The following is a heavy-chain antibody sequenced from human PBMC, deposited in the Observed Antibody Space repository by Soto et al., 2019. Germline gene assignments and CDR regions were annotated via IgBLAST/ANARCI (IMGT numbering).Heavy chain of an antibody. D-gene: IGHD5-18*01. CDR1: GFTFSSYA. V-gene: IGHV3-23*01. J-gene: IGHJ4*02. CDR2: ISGSGGST. Sequence: GGSLRLSCAASGFTFSSYAMSWVRQAPVKGLEWVSAISGSGGSTYYADSVKGRFTISRDNSKNTLYLQMNSLRAEDTAVYYCAKDLYGYSYGYSYFDYWGQGTLVTVSS. CDR3: AKDLYGYSYGYSYFDY.